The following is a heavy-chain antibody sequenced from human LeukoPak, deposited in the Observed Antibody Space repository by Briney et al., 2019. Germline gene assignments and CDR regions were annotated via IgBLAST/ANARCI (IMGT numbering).Heavy chain of an antibody. V-gene: IGHV1-18*04. CDR1: GYTFTGYY. CDR2: ISAYNGNT. Sequence: ASVKVSCKASGYTFTGYYMHWVRQAPGQGLEWMGWISAYNGNTNYAQKLQGRVTMTTDTSTSTAYMELRSLRSDDTAVYYCASTRVYSGYEVNDAFDIWGQGTMVTVSS. J-gene: IGHJ3*02. CDR3: ASTRVYSGYEVNDAFDI. D-gene: IGHD5-12*01.